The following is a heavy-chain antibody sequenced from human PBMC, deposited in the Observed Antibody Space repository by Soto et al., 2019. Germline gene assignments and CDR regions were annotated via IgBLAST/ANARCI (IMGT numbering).Heavy chain of an antibody. CDR2: ISSSSSYT. Sequence: GGSLRLSCAASGFPFSDYYMSWIRQAPGKGLEWVSYISSSSSYTNYADSVKGRFTISRDNAKNSLYLQMNSLRAEDTAVYYCARASHLCGGDCYYFDYWGQGTLVTVSS. D-gene: IGHD2-21*02. CDR1: GFPFSDYY. V-gene: IGHV3-11*06. CDR3: ARASHLCGGDCYYFDY. J-gene: IGHJ4*02.